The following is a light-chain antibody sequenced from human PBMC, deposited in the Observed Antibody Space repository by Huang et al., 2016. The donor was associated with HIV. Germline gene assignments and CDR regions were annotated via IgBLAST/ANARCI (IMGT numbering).Light chain of an antibody. CDR3: QKYHSAPFT. J-gene: IGKJ3*01. V-gene: IGKV1-27*01. Sequence: DIQMTQSPSSLSASVGDRVTITCRASQGIANYLAWYQQKPGKVPKLLIYAAATFQSGVPSRFSGSGSGTDFTLTISSLQPEDVATYYCQKYHSAPFTFGPGTKVDIK. CDR2: AAA. CDR1: QGIANY.